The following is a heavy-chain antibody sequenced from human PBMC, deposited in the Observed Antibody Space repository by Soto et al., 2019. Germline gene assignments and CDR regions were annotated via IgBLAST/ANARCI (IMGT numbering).Heavy chain of an antibody. D-gene: IGHD1-26*01. V-gene: IGHV1-69*06. Sequence: QVQLVQSGAEVKKPGSSVKVSCKASGGTSRSYTINWVRQAPGQGLEWMGGIIPIFGPTNYAQKFQDRVTFTADISTNTAYMELSSLRSEDTAIYYCAREHTSGTYYFDSWGQGTLVTVSS. CDR1: GGTSRSYT. CDR3: AREHTSGTYYFDS. J-gene: IGHJ4*02. CDR2: IIPIFGPT.